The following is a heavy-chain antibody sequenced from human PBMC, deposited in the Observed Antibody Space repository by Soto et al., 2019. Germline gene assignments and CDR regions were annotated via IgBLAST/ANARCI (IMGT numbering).Heavy chain of an antibody. CDR1: GYTFASYA. CDR3: ARGPRIAAAGTDYYYGMDV. Sequence: ASVKVSCKASGYTFASYAMHWVRQAPGQRLEWMGWINAGNGNTKYSHKFQGRVTITRDTSASTAYMELSSLRSEDTAVYYCARGPRIAAAGTDYYYGMDVWGQGTTVTVSS. V-gene: IGHV1-3*01. CDR2: INAGNGNT. D-gene: IGHD6-13*01. J-gene: IGHJ6*02.